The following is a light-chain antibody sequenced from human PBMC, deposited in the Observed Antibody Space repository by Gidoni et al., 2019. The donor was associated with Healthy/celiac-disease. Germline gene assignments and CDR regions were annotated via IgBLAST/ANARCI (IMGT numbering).Light chain of an antibody. CDR2: AAS. J-gene: IGKJ1*01. CDR3: QQSYSTPWT. Sequence: DLQMTQSPSSLSASVGDRVTITCRASQSISSYLNWYQQKPGKAPKLLIYAASSLQSGVPSRFSGSGSGTDFTLTISSLQPEDFATYYWQQSYSTPWTVGQGTKVEIK. CDR1: QSISSY. V-gene: IGKV1-39*01.